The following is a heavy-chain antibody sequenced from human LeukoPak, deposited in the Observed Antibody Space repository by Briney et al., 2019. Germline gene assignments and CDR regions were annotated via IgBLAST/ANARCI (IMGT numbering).Heavy chain of an antibody. CDR3: ARAYYDFWSGSNWFDP. J-gene: IGHJ5*02. V-gene: IGHV4-59*01. CDR2: IYYSGST. D-gene: IGHD3-3*01. Sequence: SETLSLTCTVSGGSISSYYWSWIRQPPGKGLEWIGYIYYSGSTNYNPSLKSRVTISVDTSKNQFSLKLSSVTAADTAVYYCARAYYDFWSGSNWFDPWGQGTLVTVTS. CDR1: GGSISSYY.